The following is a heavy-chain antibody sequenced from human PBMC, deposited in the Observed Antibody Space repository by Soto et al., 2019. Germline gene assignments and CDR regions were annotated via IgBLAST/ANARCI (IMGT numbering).Heavy chain of an antibody. Sequence: VASVKVSCKASGYTFTSYGISWVRQATGQGLEWMGWISAYNGKTNYAQKLQGRVTMTTDTSTSTAYMELRSLGSDYTAVYYWARGGIVLTGCWFDPWGQGTLVTVSS. V-gene: IGHV1-18*01. CDR3: ARGGIVLTGCWFDP. CDR2: ISAYNGKT. CDR1: GYTFTSYG. D-gene: IGHD2-8*01. J-gene: IGHJ5*02.